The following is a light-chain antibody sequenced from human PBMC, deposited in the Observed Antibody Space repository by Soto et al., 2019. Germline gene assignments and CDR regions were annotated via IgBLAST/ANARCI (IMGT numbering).Light chain of an antibody. CDR2: QDS. Sequence: SYELTQPPSVSVFPGQTASITCSGDKLGDKYACWYQQKPGQSPVLVIYQDSKRPSGIPERFSGSNSGNTAPLTIRGTQPMDEADYYCQAWDSSTVVFGGGTKLTVL. CDR1: KLGDKY. CDR3: QAWDSSTVV. J-gene: IGLJ2*01. V-gene: IGLV3-1*01.